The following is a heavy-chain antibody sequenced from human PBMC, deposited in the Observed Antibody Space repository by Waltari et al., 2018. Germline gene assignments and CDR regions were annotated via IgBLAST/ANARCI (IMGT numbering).Heavy chain of an antibody. V-gene: IGHV3-30-3*01. CDR3: ARDPSSSWSPRYYYGMDV. J-gene: IGHJ6*02. CDR2: ISYDGSNK. D-gene: IGHD6-13*01. Sequence: QVQLVESGGGVVQPVRSLRLSCAASGFTFSSYAMHWVRQAPGKGLEWVAVISYDGSNKYYADSVKGRFTISRDNSKNTLYLQMNSLRAEDTAVYYCARDPSSSWSPRYYYGMDVWGQGTTVTVSS. CDR1: GFTFSSYA.